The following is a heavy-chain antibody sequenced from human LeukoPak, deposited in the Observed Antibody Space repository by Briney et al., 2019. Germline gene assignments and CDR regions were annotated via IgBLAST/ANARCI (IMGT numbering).Heavy chain of an antibody. CDR1: GGSFSGYY. D-gene: IGHD2-2*01. J-gene: IGHJ4*02. CDR2: INHSGST. V-gene: IGHV4-34*01. CDR3: ARGGLLVPAAARFFDY. Sequence: SETLSLTCAVYGGSFSGYYWSWIRQPPGEGLEWIGEINHSGSTNYNPSLKSRVTISVDTSKNQFSLKLSSVTAADTAVYYCARGGLLVPAAARFFDYWGQGTLVTVSS.